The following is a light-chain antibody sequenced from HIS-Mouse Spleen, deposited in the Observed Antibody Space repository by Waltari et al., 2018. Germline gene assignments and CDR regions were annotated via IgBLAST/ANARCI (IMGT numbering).Light chain of an antibody. CDR3: EQYDNLRMYT. Sequence: DIQMTQSPSSLSASVGDRVTITCQASQDISNYLNWYQQTPGKAPKLLRYDASNLETGVTSRFSGSGSGTDFTFTISSLQTEDIATYYCEQYDNLRMYTLGQATKLEIK. V-gene: IGKV1-33*01. CDR2: DAS. CDR1: QDISNY. J-gene: IGKJ2*01.